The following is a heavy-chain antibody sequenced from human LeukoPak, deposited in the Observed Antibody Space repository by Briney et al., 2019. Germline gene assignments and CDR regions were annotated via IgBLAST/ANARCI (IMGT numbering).Heavy chain of an antibody. Sequence: GGSLRLSCAASGFSFSSYWMHWVRQAPGKGLVWVARISPDGSSALSADSVRGRFTISRDNADNTLYLQLNSLRAEDTAVYYCARVSFCPRCHFDYWGQGTLVTVSS. V-gene: IGHV3-74*03. J-gene: IGHJ4*02. CDR2: ISPDGSSA. D-gene: IGHD2/OR15-2a*01. CDR3: ARVSFCPRCHFDY. CDR1: GFSFSSYW.